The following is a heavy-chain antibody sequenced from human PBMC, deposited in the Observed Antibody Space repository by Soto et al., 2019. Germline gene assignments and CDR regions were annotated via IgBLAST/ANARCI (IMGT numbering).Heavy chain of an antibody. Sequence: QVQLQQWGAGLLKPSETLSLTCAVYGGSFSGYYWSWIRQPPGKGLEWIGEINHSGSTNYNPSLKIRVTISVDTSKNQFSLKLSSVTAADTAVYYCARVRQWGYYFDYWGQGTLVTVSS. CDR2: INHSGST. J-gene: IGHJ4*02. CDR3: ARVRQWGYYFDY. D-gene: IGHD6-19*01. V-gene: IGHV4-34*01. CDR1: GGSFSGYY.